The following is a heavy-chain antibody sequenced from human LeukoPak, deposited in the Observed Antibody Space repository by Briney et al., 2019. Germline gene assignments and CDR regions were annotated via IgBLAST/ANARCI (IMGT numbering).Heavy chain of an antibody. CDR3: ARGYCSSTSCYGPLDY. D-gene: IGHD2-2*01. CDR2: INAGNGNT. J-gene: IGHJ4*02. V-gene: IGHV1-3*01. CDR1: GYTFTSYA. Sequence: ASVKVSCKASGYTFTSYAMHWVRQAPGQRLEWMGWINAGNGNTKYSQKFQGRVTITRDTSASTAYMELSSLRSEDTAVYYCARGYCSSTSCYGPLDYWGQGTLVTVSS.